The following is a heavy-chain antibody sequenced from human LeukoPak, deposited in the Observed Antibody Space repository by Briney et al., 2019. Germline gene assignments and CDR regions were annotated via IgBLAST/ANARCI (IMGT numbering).Heavy chain of an antibody. J-gene: IGHJ4*02. D-gene: IGHD3-16*01. CDR2: ISSSSSYI. CDR1: GFTYSSYS. V-gene: IGHV3-21*01. CDR3: AREWGTSRIDY. Sequence: GGSLRLFCGASGFTYSSYSMNWVRQAPGKGLEWVSSISSSSSYIYYADSVKGRFTISRDNAKNSLYLQMNSLRAEDTAVYYCAREWGTSRIDYWGQGTLVTVSS.